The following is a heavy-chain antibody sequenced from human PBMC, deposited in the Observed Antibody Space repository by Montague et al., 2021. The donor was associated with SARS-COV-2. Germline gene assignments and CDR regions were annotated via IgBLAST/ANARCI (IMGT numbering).Heavy chain of an antibody. Sequence: SLRLSCAASGFNFGVYEMNWVRQTPGKGLEWVSYINGGISVMYYAYSVMGLFTISRDNAESSLYLQMNSLRAEDTAVYYCAPAVPVADDSWGQGTLVTVSS. D-gene: IGHD2-2*01. CDR3: APAVPVADDS. J-gene: IGHJ5*02. CDR1: GFNFGVYE. V-gene: IGHV3-48*03. CDR2: INGGISVM.